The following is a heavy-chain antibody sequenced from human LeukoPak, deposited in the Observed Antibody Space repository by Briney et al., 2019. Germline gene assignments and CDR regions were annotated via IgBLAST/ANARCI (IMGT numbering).Heavy chain of an antibody. CDR1: GLTFSSYS. CDR2: ISSSRSYI. V-gene: IGHV3-21*01. J-gene: IGHJ6*03. Sequence: GGSLRLSCAASGLTFSSYSMNWVRQAPGKGLEWVSSISSSRSYIYYADSVKGRFTISRDNAKNSLYLQMNSLRAEDTAVYYCARVKAAAGTGYMDVWGKGTTVTVSS. CDR3: ARVKAAAGTGYMDV. D-gene: IGHD6-13*01.